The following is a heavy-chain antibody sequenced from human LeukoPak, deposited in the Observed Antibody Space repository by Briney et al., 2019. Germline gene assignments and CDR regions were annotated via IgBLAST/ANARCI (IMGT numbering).Heavy chain of an antibody. CDR3: ARDPDSSSWYEVDY. Sequence: ASVKVSCKASGYTFTGYYMHWVRQAPGQGLEWMGWINPNSGGTNYAQKFQGRVTMTRDTSISTAYMELSRLRSDDTAVYYCARDPDSSSWYEVDYWGQGTLVTVS. CDR1: GYTFTGYY. CDR2: INPNSGGT. V-gene: IGHV1-2*02. J-gene: IGHJ4*02. D-gene: IGHD6-13*01.